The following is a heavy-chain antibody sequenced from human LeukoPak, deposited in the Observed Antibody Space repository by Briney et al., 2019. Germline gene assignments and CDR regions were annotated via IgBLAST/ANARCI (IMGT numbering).Heavy chain of an antibody. J-gene: IGHJ3*02. D-gene: IGHD3-3*01. V-gene: IGHV3-15*01. CDR2: IKSRGDGETR. Sequence: GGSLGLSCAASGFTFSIAWMSWVRQAPGEGLEWVGRIKSRGDGETRDYAAPVKDRFIISRDDSKNTLYLQMNSLRTEDTAIYYCAAVGEWLSNAFNTWGQGTLVTVSA. CDR1: GFTFSIAW. CDR3: AAVGEWLSNAFNT.